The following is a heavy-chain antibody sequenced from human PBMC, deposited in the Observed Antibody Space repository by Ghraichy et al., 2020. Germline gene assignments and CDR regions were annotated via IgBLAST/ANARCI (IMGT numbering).Heavy chain of an antibody. CDR1: GGTFSSYA. Sequence: SVTVSCKASGGTFSSYAISWVRQAPGQGLEWMGGIIPIFGTVNYAQKFQGRVTITADESTSTAYMELSSLRSEDTAVYYCARAAWPSGSQEVYYYGMDVWGQGTTVTVSS. CDR3: ARAAWPSGSQEVYYYGMDV. CDR2: IIPIFGTV. V-gene: IGHV1-69*13. D-gene: IGHD6-19*01. J-gene: IGHJ6*02.